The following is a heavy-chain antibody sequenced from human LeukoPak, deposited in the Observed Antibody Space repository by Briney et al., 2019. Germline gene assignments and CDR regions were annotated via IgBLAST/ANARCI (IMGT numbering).Heavy chain of an antibody. CDR2: TSAYNGNT. V-gene: IGHV1-18*01. CDR3: ARVGPEPPFYGSGSEGPDY. Sequence: ASVKVSCKASGYTFTSYGISWVRQAPGQGLEWIGCTSAYNGNTNYAQKLQGRVTMTTDTSTSTAYMELRSLRSDDTAVYYCARVGPEPPFYGSGSEGPDYWGQGTLVTVSS. D-gene: IGHD3-10*01. CDR1: GYTFTSYG. J-gene: IGHJ4*02.